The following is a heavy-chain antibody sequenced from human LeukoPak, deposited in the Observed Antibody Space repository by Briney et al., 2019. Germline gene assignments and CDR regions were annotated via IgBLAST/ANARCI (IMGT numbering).Heavy chain of an antibody. CDR2: INGDGSHT. CDR3: ARAQYYDSTTAGGMDV. D-gene: IGHD3-22*01. J-gene: IGHJ6*02. Sequence: GSLRLSCAASGFTFSKYYMHWVRQAPGKGPVWISYINGDGSHTTYADSVKGRFTISRDNAINTVYLQMNSLRTEDTAVYYCARAQYYDSTTAGGMDVWGQGTTVTVSS. V-gene: IGHV3-74*01. CDR1: GFTFSKYY.